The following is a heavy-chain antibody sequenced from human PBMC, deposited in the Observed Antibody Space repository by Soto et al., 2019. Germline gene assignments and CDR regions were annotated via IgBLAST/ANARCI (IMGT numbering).Heavy chain of an antibody. Sequence: SETLSLTCTVSGGSVSSDDYYWSWIRQPPGKGLEWIGYIYYNGNTYYNPSLKSRVSVSLDTSKNQFSLKVNSVTAADTAVYYCVREIRSFSSWFDTGGPGTLVTVPS. CDR3: VREIRSFSSWFDT. CDR2: IYYNGNT. D-gene: IGHD3-16*01. V-gene: IGHV4-30-4*01. J-gene: IGHJ5*02. CDR1: GGSVSSDDYY.